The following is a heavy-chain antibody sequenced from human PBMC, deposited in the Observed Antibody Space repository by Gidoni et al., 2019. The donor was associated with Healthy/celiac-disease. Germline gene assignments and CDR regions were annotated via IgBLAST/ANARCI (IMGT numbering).Heavy chain of an antibody. J-gene: IGHJ6*02. CDR1: GFTFRSYW. CDR3: ARETDDYYYYGMDV. CDR2: INSEGSST. V-gene: IGHV3-74*01. Sequence: EVQLVESGGGLVQPGGSLRLSCAASGFTFRSYWMHWVRQAPGKGRGWVSRINSEGSSTSYADSVKGRFTISRDNAKNTLYLQMNSLRAEDTAVYYCARETDDYYYYGMDVWGQGTTVTVSS.